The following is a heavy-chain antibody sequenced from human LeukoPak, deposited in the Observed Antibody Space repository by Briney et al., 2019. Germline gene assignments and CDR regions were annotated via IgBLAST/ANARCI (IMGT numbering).Heavy chain of an antibody. CDR1: GGSISSYY. Sequence: SSETLSLTCTVSGGSISSYYWSWIRQPPGKGLEWIGSIYYSGSTYYNPSLKSRVTISVDTSKNQFSLKLSSVTAADTAVYYCARQESGYWGQGTLVTVSS. CDR3: ARQESGY. J-gene: IGHJ4*02. D-gene: IGHD2/OR15-2a*01. V-gene: IGHV4-59*05. CDR2: IYYSGST.